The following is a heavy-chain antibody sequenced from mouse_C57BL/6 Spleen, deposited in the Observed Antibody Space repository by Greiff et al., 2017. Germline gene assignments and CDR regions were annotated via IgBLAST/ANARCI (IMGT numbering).Heavy chain of an antibody. CDR2: INPYNGGT. Sequence: VQLQQSGPVLVKPGASVKMSCKASGYTFTDYYMNWVKQSHGKSLEWIGVINPYNGGTSYNQKFKGKATLTVDKSSSTAYMELNSLTSEDSAVYYCARGWPYFDYWGQGTTLTVSS. CDR3: ARGWPYFDY. V-gene: IGHV1-19*01. D-gene: IGHD2-3*01. CDR1: GYTFTDYY. J-gene: IGHJ2*01.